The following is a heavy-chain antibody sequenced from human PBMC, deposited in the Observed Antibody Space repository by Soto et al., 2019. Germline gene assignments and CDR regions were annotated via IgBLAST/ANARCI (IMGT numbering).Heavy chain of an antibody. D-gene: IGHD2-15*01. V-gene: IGHV3-48*02. CDR2: ISGSSSPI. CDR3: ARFCSGGACYPSHYFYAMDV. CDR1: GFTFSTYG. J-gene: IGHJ6*02. Sequence: PGGSLRLSCAASGFTFSTYGMNWVRLAPGKGLEWISYISGSSSPIYYADSVKGRFTISRDNAKNSLFLQMNSLRDEDTAVYYCARFCSGGACYPSHYFYAMDVWAQGTTVTVSS.